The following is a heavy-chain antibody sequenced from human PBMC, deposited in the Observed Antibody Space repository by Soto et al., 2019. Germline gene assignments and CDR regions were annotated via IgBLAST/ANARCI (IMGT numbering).Heavy chain of an antibody. CDR2: ITRTDST. CDR3: AKALVGEVGATDY. Sequence: LRLSCTASGFTFSNYAMSWVRQAPGKGLEWVSAITRTDSTYYADSVKGRFTLSRDNSRNTLYLQMNSLGAEDAALYYCAKALVGEVGATDYWGQGTLVTVSS. CDR1: GFTFSNYA. V-gene: IGHV3-23*01. D-gene: IGHD1-26*01. J-gene: IGHJ4*02.